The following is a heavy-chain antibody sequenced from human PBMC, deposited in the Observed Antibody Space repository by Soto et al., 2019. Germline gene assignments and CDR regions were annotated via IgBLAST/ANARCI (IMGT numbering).Heavy chain of an antibody. J-gene: IGHJ6*02. CDR3: ARDLANLGYCSSTSCYLSQVTNYYYYGMDV. CDR1: GFTFSSFA. D-gene: IGHD2-2*01. Sequence: QVQLVESGGGVVQPGRSLRLSCAASGFTFSSFAMHWVRQAPGKGLEWVAVISYDGSNKNYADSVKGRFTISRDNSKNTLYLQMHSQRAEDKAVYYCARDLANLGYCSSTSCYLSQVTNYYYYGMDVWGQGTTVTVSS. V-gene: IGHV3-30-3*01. CDR2: ISYDGSNK.